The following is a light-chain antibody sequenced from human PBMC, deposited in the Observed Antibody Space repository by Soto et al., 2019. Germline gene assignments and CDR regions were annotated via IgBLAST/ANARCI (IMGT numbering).Light chain of an antibody. J-gene: IGKJ4*01. V-gene: IGKV1-12*01. Sequence: DIQMTQSPSSVSASVGDRVTITCRASQGISNWLAWYQQQPGKAPKLLIYAASSLQSGVPSTFSGGGSGKHFTLIISSLQPEDFATYYCQQTNTFLPLTFGGGTKVEIK. CDR2: AAS. CDR1: QGISNW. CDR3: QQTNTFLPLT.